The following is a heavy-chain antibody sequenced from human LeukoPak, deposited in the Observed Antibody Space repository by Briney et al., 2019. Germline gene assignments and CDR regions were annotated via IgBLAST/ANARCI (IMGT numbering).Heavy chain of an antibody. Sequence: SETLSLTCTVSGGSISAYRWSWIRQSAGKGLEWIGLIYTSGSTNYNPSLKSRVTISVDTSKNQFSLKLSSVTAADTAVYYCARESSGWYWYFDLWGRGTLVTVSS. D-gene: IGHD6-19*01. J-gene: IGHJ2*01. CDR1: GGSISAYR. CDR3: ARESSGWYWYFDL. CDR2: IYTSGST. V-gene: IGHV4-4*07.